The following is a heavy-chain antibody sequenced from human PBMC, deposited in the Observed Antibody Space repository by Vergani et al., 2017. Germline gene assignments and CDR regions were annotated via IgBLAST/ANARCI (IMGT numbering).Heavy chain of an antibody. CDR1: GFTFSSYS. D-gene: IGHD1-26*01. J-gene: IGHJ5*02. CDR2: ISSSSSYI. V-gene: IGHV3-21*04. CDR3: AKGSLNSGSDKFDWFDP. Sequence: EVQLVESGGGLVKRGGSLRLSCAASGFTFSSYSMNWVRQAPGKGLEWVSSISSSSSYIHYSDSLKGRFTISRDNAKNSLYLQMNSLRAEDTALYYCAKGSLNSGSDKFDWFDPWGQGTLVTVSS.